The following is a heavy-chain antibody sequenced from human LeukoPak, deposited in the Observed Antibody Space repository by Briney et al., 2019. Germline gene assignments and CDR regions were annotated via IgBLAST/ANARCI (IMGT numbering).Heavy chain of an antibody. V-gene: IGHV4-34*01. Sequence: SETLSLTCAVYGGSFSGYYWSWIRQPPGKELEWIGEINHSGSTNYNPSLKSRVTISVDTSKNQFSLKLSSVTAADTAVYYCARASYDFWSGYQYYFDYWGQGTLVTVSS. D-gene: IGHD3-3*01. CDR1: GGSFSGYY. CDR2: INHSGST. J-gene: IGHJ4*02. CDR3: ARASYDFWSGYQYYFDY.